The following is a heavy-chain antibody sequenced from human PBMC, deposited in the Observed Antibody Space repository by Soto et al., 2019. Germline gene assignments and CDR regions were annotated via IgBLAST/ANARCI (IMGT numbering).Heavy chain of an antibody. D-gene: IGHD4-17*01. CDR3: ARAMTTVDAFDL. Sequence: SETLSLTCTVSGGSISSYYWSWIRQPPGKGLEWIGYIYYSGSTNYNPSLKSRVTISVDTSKNQFSLKLSSVTAADTAVYYCARAMTTVDAFDLWGQGTMVTVSS. CDR2: IYYSGST. J-gene: IGHJ3*01. CDR1: GGSISSYY. V-gene: IGHV4-59*01.